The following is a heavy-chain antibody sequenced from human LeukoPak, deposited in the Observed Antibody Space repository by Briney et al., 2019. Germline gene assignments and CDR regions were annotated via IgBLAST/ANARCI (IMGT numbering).Heavy chain of an antibody. D-gene: IGHD2/OR15-2a*01. Sequence: SETLSLTCTVSGGSISSYYWSWIRQPPGKGLEWIAYISDIGSINYNPSLKSRVTISLDTSKNQLSLKRRSVTAADTAVYYCAGHHPRNTVDFWGRGTLVTVSS. J-gene: IGHJ4*02. CDR2: ISDIGSI. CDR1: GGSISSYY. CDR3: AGHHPRNTVDF. V-gene: IGHV4-59*08.